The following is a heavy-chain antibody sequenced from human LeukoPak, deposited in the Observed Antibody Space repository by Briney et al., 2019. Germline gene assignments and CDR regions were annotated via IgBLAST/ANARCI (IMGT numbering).Heavy chain of an antibody. CDR2: ISGSGGST. D-gene: IGHD1-26*01. CDR3: LGRVGATRVGFDY. V-gene: IGHV3-23*01. J-gene: IGHJ4*02. CDR1: GFTFSSYA. Sequence: PGGSLRLSCAASGFTFSSYAMSWVRQAPGKGLEWVSAISGSGGSTYYADSVKGRFTISRGNSKNTLYLQMNSLRAEDTAVYYCLGRVGATRVGFDYWGQGTLVTVSS.